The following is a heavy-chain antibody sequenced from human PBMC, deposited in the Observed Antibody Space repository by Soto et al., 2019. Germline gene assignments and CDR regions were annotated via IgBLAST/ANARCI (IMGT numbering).Heavy chain of an antibody. V-gene: IGHV1-69*01. D-gene: IGHD2-2*01. CDR1: GGTFSSYA. J-gene: IGHJ6*02. CDR3: AGDIVVVPAAMNYYYYYGMDV. CDR2: IIPIFGTA. Sequence: QVQLVQSGAEVKKPGSSVKVSCEASGGTFSSYAISWVRQAPGQGLEWMGGIIPIFGTANYAQKFQGRVTITADESTSTAYMELSSLRSEDTAVYYCAGDIVVVPAAMNYYYYYGMDVWGQGTTVTVSS.